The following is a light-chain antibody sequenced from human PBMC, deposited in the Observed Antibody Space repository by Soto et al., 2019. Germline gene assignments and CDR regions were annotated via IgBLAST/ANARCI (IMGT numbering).Light chain of an antibody. CDR2: DAS. CDR1: QSISSY. J-gene: IGKJ4*01. V-gene: IGKV3-11*01. Sequence: LLTQSPATLSVSPGQRVTLSCRASQSISSYLAWYQQRPGQPSRLLIYDASNRATGIPARFSGSGSGTDFTHTISSLGPEDFALYFCQQRNNLSPTFGGGTKVE. CDR3: QQRNNLSPT.